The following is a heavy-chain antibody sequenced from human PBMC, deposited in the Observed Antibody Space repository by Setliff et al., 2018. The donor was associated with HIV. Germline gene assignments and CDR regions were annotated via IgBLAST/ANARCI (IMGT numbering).Heavy chain of an antibody. D-gene: IGHD1-26*01. J-gene: IGHJ6*02. CDR3: AREGIVGATLRYYYYAMDV. Sequence: SVKVSCKTSGYTFTSYGISWVRQAPGQGLEWMGWISVYNGNTNYAQKLQGRVTMTTDTSTSTAYMELRSLRSGDTAVYYCAREGIVGATLRYYYYAMDVWGQGTTVTVSS. CDR2: ISVYNGNT. V-gene: IGHV1-18*01. CDR1: GYTFTSYG.